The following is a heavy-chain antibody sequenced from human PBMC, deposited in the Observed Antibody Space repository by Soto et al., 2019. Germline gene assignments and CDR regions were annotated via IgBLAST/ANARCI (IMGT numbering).Heavy chain of an antibody. CDR3: TTTGYNSSSYEYFRFDP. D-gene: IGHD6-13*01. CDR1: GFTFSNAW. J-gene: IGHJ5*02. V-gene: IGHV3-15*01. Sequence: EVQLVESGGGLVKPGGSLRLSCAASGFTFSNAWMKGVRQAPGKGLAWVGRIKSKGVGGTTDYAAPVKGRFTISRDDSKNTIYLQMNSLKSEATAVYYCTTTGYNSSSYEYFRFDPLCQGTLVTVSS. CDR2: IKSKGVGGTT.